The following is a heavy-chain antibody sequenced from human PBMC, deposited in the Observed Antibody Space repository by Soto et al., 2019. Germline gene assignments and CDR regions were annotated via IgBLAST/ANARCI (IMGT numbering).Heavy chain of an antibody. Sequence: EVQLVESGGGLVKPGGSLRLSCAASGITFSNAWMTWVRQAPGKGLEWVGRIKSITDGGTTDYAAPVKGRFTISRDDSTYTLYLQMNNLRTEDTAVYHCTTDSADIVVVPATFGMDVWGQGTTVTVSS. V-gene: IGHV3-15*01. D-gene: IGHD2-2*01. CDR3: TTDSADIVVVPATFGMDV. CDR1: GITFSNAW. CDR2: IKSITDGGTT. J-gene: IGHJ6*02.